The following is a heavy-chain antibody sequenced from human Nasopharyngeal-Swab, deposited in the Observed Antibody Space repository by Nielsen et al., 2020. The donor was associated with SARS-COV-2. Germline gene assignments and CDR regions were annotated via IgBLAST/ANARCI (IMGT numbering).Heavy chain of an antibody. J-gene: IGHJ4*02. CDR3: AKATLGNAKYSTILYYFDY. V-gene: IGHV3-30*18. CDR2: ISYDGSNK. D-gene: IGHD6-6*01. Sequence: VRQAPGKGLEWVAVISYDGSNKYYADSVKGRFTISRDNSKNTLYLQMNSLRAEDTAVYYCAKATLGNAKYSTILYYFDYWGQGTPVTVSS.